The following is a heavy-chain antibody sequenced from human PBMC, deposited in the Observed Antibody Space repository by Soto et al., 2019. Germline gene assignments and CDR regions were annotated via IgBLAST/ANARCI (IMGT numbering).Heavy chain of an antibody. D-gene: IGHD3-3*01. CDR3: ARERSYYDFWSGYSVGWFDS. Sequence: SETLSLTCTVSGGSISSYYWSWIRQPPGKGLEWIGYIYYSGSTNYNPSLKSRVTISVDTSKNQFSLKLSSVTAADTDVYYCARERSYYDFWSGYSVGWFDSWGQGTLVTVSS. CDR2: IYYSGST. J-gene: IGHJ5*01. V-gene: IGHV4-59*01. CDR1: GGSISSYY.